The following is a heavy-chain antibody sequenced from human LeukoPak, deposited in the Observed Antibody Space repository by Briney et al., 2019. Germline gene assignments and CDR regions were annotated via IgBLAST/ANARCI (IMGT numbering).Heavy chain of an antibody. CDR1: GGTFSNYA. J-gene: IGHJ4*02. Sequence: GGSLRLSCAASGGTFSNYAMSWVRQAPAKGLEWASAISGSGGSTYYSDSVKGRLNISRDNSKKKLHLQMHSLRAEDTAVYYCSCYDDYWGQGTLVTVSS. D-gene: IGHD2-2*01. V-gene: IGHV3-23*01. CDR2: ISGSGGST. CDR3: SCYDDY.